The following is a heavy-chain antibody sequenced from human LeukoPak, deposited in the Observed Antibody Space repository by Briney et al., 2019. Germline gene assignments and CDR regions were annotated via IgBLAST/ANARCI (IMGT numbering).Heavy chain of an antibody. V-gene: IGHV3-48*04. CDR1: GLTIGSHS. J-gene: IGHJ6*03. CDR3: ARLGPPYYYYYMDV. CDR2: IGSGGTTI. Sequence: GGSLRLSCADSGLTIGSHSMNWVRQTPGKGLEWVSYIGSGGTTISYADSVKGRFTTSRDNAKNSLYLQMNSLRAEDSAVYYCARLGPPYYYYYMDVWGKGTTVTVSS.